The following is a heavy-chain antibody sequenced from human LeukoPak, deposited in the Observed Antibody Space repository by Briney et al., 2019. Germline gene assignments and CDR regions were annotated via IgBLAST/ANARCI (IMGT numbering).Heavy chain of an antibody. V-gene: IGHV1-18*01. CDR2: ISAYNGDT. J-gene: IGHJ4*01. Sequence: ASVKVSCKASGYTFTSYDINWVRQATGQGLEWMGWISAYNGDTMYAQNFQGRVTLTTDTSTTTAYMELRSLTSDDTAVYYCARDPATGMASGRHDYWGQGTLVTVSS. D-gene: IGHD1-26*01. CDR1: GYTFTSYD. CDR3: ARDPATGMASGRHDY.